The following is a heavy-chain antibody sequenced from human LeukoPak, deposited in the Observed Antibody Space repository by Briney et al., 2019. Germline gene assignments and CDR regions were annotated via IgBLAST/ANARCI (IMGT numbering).Heavy chain of an antibody. Sequence: GGSLRLSCAASGFTFSDYYMSWIRQAPGKGLEWVSYISSSGSTIYYPDSVRGRFTISRDHAKNSLYLQMNSLRAEDTAVYYCARDGGIVGAAFDYWGQGTLVTVSS. V-gene: IGHV3-11*01. J-gene: IGHJ4*02. CDR3: ARDGGIVGAAFDY. CDR2: ISSSGSTI. CDR1: GFTFSDYY. D-gene: IGHD1-26*01.